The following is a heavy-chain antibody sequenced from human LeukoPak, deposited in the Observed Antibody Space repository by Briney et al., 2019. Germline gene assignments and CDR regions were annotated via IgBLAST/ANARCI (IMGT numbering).Heavy chain of an antibody. CDR1: GHSLSDLS. Sequence: ASVKVSCKVSGHSLSDLSIHWVRQAPGKGLEWMGGFDIEDAETIYAQEFEGRVIMTEDTATEAAYMELSSLKSEDTAVYYCVAEVIEVTMGDYWGQGTLVTVSS. V-gene: IGHV1-24*01. D-gene: IGHD4-11*01. CDR2: FDIEDAET. CDR3: VAEVIEVTMGDY. J-gene: IGHJ4*02.